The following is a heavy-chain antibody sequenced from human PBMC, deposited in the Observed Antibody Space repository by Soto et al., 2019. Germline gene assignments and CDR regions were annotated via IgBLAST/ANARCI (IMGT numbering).Heavy chain of an antibody. D-gene: IGHD2-15*01. CDR3: SHMRAAKFDY. CDR2: IYWDDDK. J-gene: IGHJ4*02. CDR1: GVSLSTGGVG. V-gene: IGHV2-5*02. Sequence: QITLKESGPTLVKPTQPLTLTCNVSGVSLSTGGVGVGWIRQPPGKALEWLALIYWDDDKRTSPSPKSRLTITKDTSKKQVVHTMPNMAPEDTAPYYCSHMRAAKFDYWGQGTLVTVSS.